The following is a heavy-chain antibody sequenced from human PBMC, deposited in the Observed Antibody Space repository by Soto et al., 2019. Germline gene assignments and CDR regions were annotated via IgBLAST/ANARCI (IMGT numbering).Heavy chain of an antibody. V-gene: IGHV3-30-3*01. Sequence: QVQLVESGGGVVQPGRSLRLSCAASGFTFSSYAMHWVRQAPGKGLEWVAVISYDGSNKYYADSVKGRFTISRDNSKNTLYLQMNSLRAEDTAVYYCARGRKGGGYGSYYYGMDVWGQGTTVTVSS. CDR1: GFTFSSYA. D-gene: IGHD5-12*01. CDR3: ARGRKGGGYGSYYYGMDV. CDR2: ISYDGSNK. J-gene: IGHJ6*02.